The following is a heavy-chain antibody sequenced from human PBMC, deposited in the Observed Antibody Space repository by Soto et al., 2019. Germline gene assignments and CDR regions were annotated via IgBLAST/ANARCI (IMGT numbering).Heavy chain of an antibody. D-gene: IGHD1-26*01. CDR3: ARDLGELWPSVGGY. J-gene: IGHJ4*02. Sequence: QVQLVESGGGVVQPGRSLRLSCAASGFIFNTYGMHWVRQAPGKGLEWVAVIYYDGRNKYYADSVKARFTISRDNSKNTLNLQMNSLRVEDMAVYYCARDLGELWPSVGGYWGQGTLVTVSS. CDR2: IYYDGRNK. V-gene: IGHV3-33*01. CDR1: GFIFNTYG.